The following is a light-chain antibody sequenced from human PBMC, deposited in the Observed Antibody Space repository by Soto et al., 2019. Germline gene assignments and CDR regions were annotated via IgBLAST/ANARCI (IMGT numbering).Light chain of an antibody. J-gene: IGLJ1*01. CDR2: EVS. V-gene: IGLV2-8*01. Sequence: QSALTQPPSASGSPGQSVTISCTGTSSDVGGYNYVSWYQQHPGKAPKLMIYEVSKRPSGVPARFSGSKSGNTASLTVSGLRAEDEADYYCSSYAGSKGVFGTGTKLTVL. CDR3: SSYAGSKGV. CDR1: SSDVGGYNY.